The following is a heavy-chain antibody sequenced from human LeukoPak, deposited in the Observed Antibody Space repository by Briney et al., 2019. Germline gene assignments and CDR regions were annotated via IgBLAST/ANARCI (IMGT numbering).Heavy chain of an antibody. CDR2: IYPGDSDT. D-gene: IGHD5-24*01. J-gene: IGHJ4*02. CDR1: GYSFSYYW. CDR3: ARCGEMATISSCYFDY. V-gene: IGHV5-51*01. Sequence: GESLKTSCTGFGYSFSYYWLGWERQLPWKGLEWMGIIYPGDSDTRYRPSFQGQVTISADKSISTAYLQWSSLRASDTAMYYCARCGEMATISSCYFDYWGQGTLVTVSS.